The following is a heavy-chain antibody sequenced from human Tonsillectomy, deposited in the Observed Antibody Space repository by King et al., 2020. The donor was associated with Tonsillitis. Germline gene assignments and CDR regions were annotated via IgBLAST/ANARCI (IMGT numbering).Heavy chain of an antibody. CDR1: GGTFSTYA. V-gene: IGHV1-69*01. J-gene: IGHJ5*02. Sequence: VQLVESGAEVKKPGSSVKVSCMASGGTFSTYAISWVRQAPGQGLEWMGGIIPMFGTANYAQKFQGRVRITADESTRTAYMELSSLRYEDTAVYYCARAPPAWLVERGAWFDPWGQGTLVTVSS. D-gene: IGHD6-19*01. CDR2: IIPMFGTA. CDR3: ARAPPAWLVERGAWFDP.